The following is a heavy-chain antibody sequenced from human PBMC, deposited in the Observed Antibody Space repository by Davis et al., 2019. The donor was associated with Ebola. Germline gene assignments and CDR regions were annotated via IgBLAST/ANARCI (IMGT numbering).Heavy chain of an antibody. V-gene: IGHV3-7*03. D-gene: IGHD4-17*01. CDR3: TRTGIDYDDLGAFDI. CDR1: GFTFSNYW. J-gene: IGHJ3*02. CDR2: IKEDGSKE. Sequence: GESLKISCAASGFTFSNYWMSWARQAPGKGLECVAHIKEDGSKEFYVDSVKGRFTISRDNAKSSLYLQMNSLRAEDTALYYCTRTGIDYDDLGAFDIWGQGTMVTVSS.